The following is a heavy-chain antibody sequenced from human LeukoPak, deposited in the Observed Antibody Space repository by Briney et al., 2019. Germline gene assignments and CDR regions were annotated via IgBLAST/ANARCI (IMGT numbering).Heavy chain of an antibody. V-gene: IGHV3-66*01. CDR2: IYSGGST. J-gene: IGHJ4*02. CDR1: GFTVSSNY. CDR3: ARVGRQEYYFDY. Sequence: GSLRLSCAASGFTVSSNYMSWVRQAPGKGLEWVSVIYSGGSTYYADSVKGRFTTSRDNSKNTLYLQMNSLRAEDTAVYYCARVGRQEYYFDYWGQGTLVTVSS.